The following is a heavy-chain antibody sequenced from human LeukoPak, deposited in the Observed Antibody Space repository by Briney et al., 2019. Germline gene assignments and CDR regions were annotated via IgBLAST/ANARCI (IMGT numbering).Heavy chain of an antibody. D-gene: IGHD3-3*01. CDR3: AKGSRYYDFWSGPRGAFDI. J-gene: IGHJ3*02. Sequence: GGSLRLSCAASGFTFSSYSMNWVRQAPGKGLEWVSSISSSSSYIYYADSVKGRFTISRDNSKNTLYLQMNSLRAEDTAVYYCAKGSRYYDFWSGPRGAFDIWGQGTMVTVSS. V-gene: IGHV3-21*01. CDR1: GFTFSSYS. CDR2: ISSSSSYI.